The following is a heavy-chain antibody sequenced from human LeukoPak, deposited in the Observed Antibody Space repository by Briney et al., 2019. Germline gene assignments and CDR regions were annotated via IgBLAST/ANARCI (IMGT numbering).Heavy chain of an antibody. V-gene: IGHV3-15*01. D-gene: IGHD3-10*01. CDR1: GFTFSNAW. CDR2: IKTKTDGGTT. J-gene: IGHJ3*02. CDR3: TTEINYYGSGRGNHDAFDI. Sequence: SGGSLRLSCAASGFTFSNAWMNWVRQAPGKGLEWVGRIKTKTDGGTTDYAAPVKGRFTISRDDSKNTLYLQMNSLKTEDTAVYYCTTEINYYGSGRGNHDAFDIWGQGTMVTVSS.